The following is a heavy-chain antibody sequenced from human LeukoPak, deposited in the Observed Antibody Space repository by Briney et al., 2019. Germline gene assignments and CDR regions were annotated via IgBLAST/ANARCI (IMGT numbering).Heavy chain of an antibody. V-gene: IGHV1-18*01. J-gene: IGHJ6*02. D-gene: IGHD2-2*01. CDR1: GYTFTSYG. Sequence: ASVKVSCKASGYTFTSYGISWVRQAPGQGLEWIGWISAYNGNTNYAQKLQGRVTMTTDTSTSTAYMELRSLRSDDTAVYYCARLGYCSSTSCISIYYYYGMDVWGQGTTVTVSS. CDR2: ISAYNGNT. CDR3: ARLGYCSSTSCISIYYYYGMDV.